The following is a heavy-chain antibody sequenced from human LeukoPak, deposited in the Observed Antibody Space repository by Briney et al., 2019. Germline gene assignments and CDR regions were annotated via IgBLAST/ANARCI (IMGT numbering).Heavy chain of an antibody. Sequence: GGSLRLSCAASGFTFSSYGMHWVRQAPGKGLEWVAVIWYDGSNKYYADSVKGRFTISRDNAKNSLYLQMNSLRAEDTAVYYCARDLSAVAGGDYWGQGTLVTVSS. CDR3: ARDLSAVAGGDY. J-gene: IGHJ4*02. V-gene: IGHV3-33*01. D-gene: IGHD6-19*01. CDR1: GFTFSSYG. CDR2: IWYDGSNK.